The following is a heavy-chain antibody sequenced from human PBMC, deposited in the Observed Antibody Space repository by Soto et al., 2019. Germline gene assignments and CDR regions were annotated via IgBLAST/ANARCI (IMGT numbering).Heavy chain of an antibody. CDR3: ARAMGES. D-gene: IGHD3-16*01. Sequence: QVQLVQSGAEVKKPGSSVKVSCKASGGTFGSYAINWVRQAPGQGLEWMGGIIATYSSAKYAEKFQGRVTITADESTSTAYMELRSLRSEDTAMYYCARAMGESWGQGTLVTVSS. J-gene: IGHJ4*02. CDR1: GGTFGSYA. CDR2: IIATYSSA. V-gene: IGHV1-69*12.